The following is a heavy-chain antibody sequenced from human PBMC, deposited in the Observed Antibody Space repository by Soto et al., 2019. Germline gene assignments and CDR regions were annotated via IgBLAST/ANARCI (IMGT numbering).Heavy chain of an antibody. D-gene: IGHD1-26*01. J-gene: IGHJ4*02. CDR3: AHAYGGRSLY. CDR2: IYWDDAK. V-gene: IGHV2-5*02. Sequence: QITLKESGPTLVKPTQTLTLTCTFSGFSLSTSRVGVGWIRQPPGKALRWLAVIYWDDAKTYRPSLKSRLTITKDTSKNQVALTMTNMDPVDTATYYCAHAYGGRSLYWGQGTLVTVSS. CDR1: GFSLSTSRVG.